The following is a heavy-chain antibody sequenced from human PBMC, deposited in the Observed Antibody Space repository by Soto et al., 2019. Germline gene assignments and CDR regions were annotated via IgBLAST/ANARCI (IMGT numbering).Heavy chain of an antibody. CDR1: GDYIHVGGYY. J-gene: IGHJ5*02. Sequence: TLSLICRVSGDYIHVGGYYWTWIRQRPGKGLYWMGYIYYTGKTYYNPSLESRLTMSVDRSKTQFSLRLTSVTAADTAVYFCGRDLTGNGNCNDPWGQGTLVNVPS. CDR2: IYYTGKT. CDR3: GRDLTGNGNCNDP. V-gene: IGHV4-31*03. D-gene: IGHD1-1*01.